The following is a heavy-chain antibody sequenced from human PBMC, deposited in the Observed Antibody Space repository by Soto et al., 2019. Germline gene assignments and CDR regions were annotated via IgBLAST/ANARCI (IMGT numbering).Heavy chain of an antibody. CDR1: GFTFNNYG. J-gene: IGHJ3*01. V-gene: IGHV3-30*18. Sequence: QVQLVESGGGVVQPGTSLRLSCAASGFTFNNYGMHWVRQAPGTGLEWVAAISSDGSDKYYADSVKGRLTISRDNSKNTLYLQMHSLRAEDTAVYYCAKDQGIAASHRIDWGQGTMVTVSS. CDR2: ISSDGSDK. CDR3: AKDQGIAASHRID. D-gene: IGHD6-13*01.